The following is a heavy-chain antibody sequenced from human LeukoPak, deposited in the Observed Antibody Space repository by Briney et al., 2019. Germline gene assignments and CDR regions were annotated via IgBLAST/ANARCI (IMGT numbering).Heavy chain of an antibody. Sequence: VSVKVSCKASGYTFTDYHMHWVRQAPGQGLEWMGWINPDSGGTNYAQKFQGRVTMTRDTSISTVYMELSRLRSDDTAVYYCARVDYGGFDYWGQGTLVTVSS. D-gene: IGHD4-23*01. CDR3: ARVDYGGFDY. CDR2: INPDSGGT. J-gene: IGHJ4*02. CDR1: GYTFTDYH. V-gene: IGHV1-2*02.